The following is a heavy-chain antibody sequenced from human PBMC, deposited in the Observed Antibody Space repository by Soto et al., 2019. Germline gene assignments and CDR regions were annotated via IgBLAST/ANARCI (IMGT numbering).Heavy chain of an antibody. Sequence: QVQLQESGPGLVKPSETLSLTCTVSGGSISSYYWSWIRQPPGKGLEWIGYIYYSGSTNYNPSLMSQVTMSVDTSKNQFPLKLSSVTAADTAVYYCARHYDILTGYYIPYYFDYWGQGTLVTVSS. CDR2: IYYSGST. CDR3: ARHYDILTGYYIPYYFDY. J-gene: IGHJ4*02. V-gene: IGHV4-59*08. CDR1: GGSISSYY. D-gene: IGHD3-9*01.